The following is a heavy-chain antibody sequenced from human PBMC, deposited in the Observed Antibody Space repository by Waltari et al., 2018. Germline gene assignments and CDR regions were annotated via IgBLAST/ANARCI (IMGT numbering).Heavy chain of an antibody. Sequence: QVQLQQWGAGLLKPSETLSLTCAVYGGSFSGYYWSWIGQPPGKGLEWVAVISYDGSNKYYADSVKGRFTISRDNSKNTLYLQMNSLRAEDTAVYYCANFIPYHSDYYGMDVWGQGTTVTVSS. J-gene: IGHJ6*02. CDR3: ANFIPYHSDYYGMDV. CDR1: GGSFSGYY. D-gene: IGHD3-22*01. CDR2: ISYDGSNK. V-gene: IGHV3-30*18.